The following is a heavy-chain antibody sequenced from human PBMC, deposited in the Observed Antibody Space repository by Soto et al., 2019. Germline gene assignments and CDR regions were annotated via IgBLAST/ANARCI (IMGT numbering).Heavy chain of an antibody. CDR1: GGTFSSYA. V-gene: IGHV1-69*13. D-gene: IGHD1-1*01. CDR3: ARALITEARLEYFDY. CDR2: IIPIFGTA. J-gene: IGHJ4*02. Sequence: GASVKVSCKASGGTFSSYAISWVRQAPGQGLEWMGGIIPIFGTANYAQKFQGRVTITADESTSTAYMELSSLRSEDTAVYYCARALITEARLEYFDYWGQGTLVTVSS.